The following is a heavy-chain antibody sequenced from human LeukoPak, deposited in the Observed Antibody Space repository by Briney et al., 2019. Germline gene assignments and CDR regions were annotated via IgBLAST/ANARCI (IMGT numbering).Heavy chain of an antibody. V-gene: IGHV3-74*01. CDR1: GLTVSREY. CDR3: ARGLRDRYGMDG. Sequence: PGGSLRLSRAASGLTVSREYMSWVRDAPGKGRVWVSRIPRDGNNLNSADFVQGRFTASRDHAKNTLYLQMPSLRVEDTAMYYGARGLRDRYGMDGWGQGATVT. J-gene: IGHJ6*02. CDR2: IPRDGNNL.